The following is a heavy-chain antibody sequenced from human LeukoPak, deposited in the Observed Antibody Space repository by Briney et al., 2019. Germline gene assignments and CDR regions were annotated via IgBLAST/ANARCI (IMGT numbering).Heavy chain of an antibody. CDR3: ARDGTAAGLYFDL. CDR2: IRQDGGAK. V-gene: IGHV3-7*01. J-gene: IGHJ4*01. Sequence: GGSLRLSCAVSGFTFSDYWMNWVRQAPGKGLEWVASIRQDGGAKSYVDSVKGRFTISRDNTKRSLYLQMSSLRAEDTAVYYCARDGTAAGLYFDLWGQGTLVTVSS. D-gene: IGHD6-13*01. CDR1: GFTFSDYW.